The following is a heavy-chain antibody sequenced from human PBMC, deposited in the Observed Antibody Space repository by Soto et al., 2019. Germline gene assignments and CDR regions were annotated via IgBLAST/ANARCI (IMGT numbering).Heavy chain of an antibody. CDR2: ISGSGGST. CDR1: GFTFSSYA. CDR3: AKDYPELRKQQLVQGLAY. V-gene: IGHV3-23*01. Sequence: GGSLRLSWAASGFTFSSYAMSWVRQAPGKGLEWVSAISGSGGSTYYADSVKGRFTISRDNSKNTLYLQMNSLRAEDTAVYYCAKDYPELRKQQLVQGLAYWGQGALVPVSS. D-gene: IGHD6-13*01. J-gene: IGHJ4*02.